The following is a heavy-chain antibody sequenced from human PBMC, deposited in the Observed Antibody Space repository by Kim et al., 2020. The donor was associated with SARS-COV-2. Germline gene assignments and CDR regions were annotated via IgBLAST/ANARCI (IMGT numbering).Heavy chain of an antibody. D-gene: IGHD3-10*01. CDR1: GFTFSSYA. J-gene: IGHJ4*02. V-gene: IGHV3-30*04. CDR3: ARVQIGLLWFGELFDY. CDR2: ISYDGSNK. Sequence: GGSLRLSCAASGFTFSSYAMHWVRQAPGKGLEWVAVISYDGSNKYYADYVKGRFTISRDNSKNTLYLQMNSLRAEDTAVYYCARVQIGLLWFGELFDYWGQGTLVTVSS.